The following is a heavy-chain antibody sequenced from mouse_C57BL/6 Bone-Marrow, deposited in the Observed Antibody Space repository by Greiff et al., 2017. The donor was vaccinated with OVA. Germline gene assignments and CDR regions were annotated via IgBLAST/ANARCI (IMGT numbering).Heavy chain of an antibody. V-gene: IGHV5-17*01. CDR3: ARRTGTGYYFDY. J-gene: IGHJ2*01. D-gene: IGHD4-1*01. CDR2: ISRGSSTI. CDR1: GFTFSDYG. Sequence: EVQLVESGGGLVKPGGSLKLSCAASGFTFSDYGMHWVRQAPEKGLEWVAYISRGSSTIYYADTVKGRFTISRDNATNTLFLQLTSLRSEDTAMDYCARRTGTGYYFDYWGQGTTLTVSS.